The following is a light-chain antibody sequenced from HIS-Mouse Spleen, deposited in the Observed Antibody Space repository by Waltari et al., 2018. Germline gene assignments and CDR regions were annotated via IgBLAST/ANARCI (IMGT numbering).Light chain of an antibody. Sequence: QSALTQPASVSGSPGQSITISCTGTSRDVGGYTYVSGYQKHPGKAPKLMIYEVSNRPSGVSNRFSGSKSGNTASLTISGLQAEDEADYYCSSYTSSSAYVFGTGTKVTVL. J-gene: IGLJ1*01. CDR1: SRDVGGYTY. V-gene: IGLV2-14*01. CDR3: SSYTSSSAYV. CDR2: EVS.